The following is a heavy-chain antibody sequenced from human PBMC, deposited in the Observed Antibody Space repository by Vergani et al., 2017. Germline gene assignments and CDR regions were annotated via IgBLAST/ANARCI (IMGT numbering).Heavy chain of an antibody. V-gene: IGHV1-46*01. D-gene: IGHD6-19*01. CDR1: GYTFTSYY. J-gene: IGHJ5*02. CDR3: ARDQSVAGTGNWFDP. CDR2: INPSGGST. Sequence: QVQLVQSGAEVKKPGASVKVSCKASGYTFTSYYMHWVRQAPGQGLEWMGIINPSGGSTSYAQKFQGRVTMTRDTSTSTVYMELSSLRSEDTAVYYCARDQSVAGTGNWFDPWGQGTLVTVSS.